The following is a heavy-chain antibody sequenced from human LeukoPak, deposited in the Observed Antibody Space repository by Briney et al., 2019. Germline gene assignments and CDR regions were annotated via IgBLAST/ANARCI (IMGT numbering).Heavy chain of an antibody. J-gene: IGHJ5*02. CDR3: ATYSSPPRHWFDP. D-gene: IGHD6-13*01. Sequence: SETLSLTCIVSGGAISTYYWSWIRQPPGKGLEWIGYIYYSGSTNYNPSLKSRVTISVDTSKNQFSLKLSSVTAADTAVYYCATYSSPPRHWFDPWGQGTLVTVSS. V-gene: IGHV4-59*01. CDR2: IYYSGST. CDR1: GGAISTYY.